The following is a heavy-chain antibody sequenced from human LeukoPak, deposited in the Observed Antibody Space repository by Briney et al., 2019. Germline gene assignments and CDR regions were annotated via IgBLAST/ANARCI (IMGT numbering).Heavy chain of an antibody. Sequence: GGSLRLSCAASGVTFSNYWMTWVRQAPGKGLEWVANIKQDGSEKYYVDSVKGRFTISRDNAKNSLYLQIHSLRAEDTAVYFCASPLVGTTDYWGQGTLVTVS. J-gene: IGHJ4*02. V-gene: IGHV3-7*01. CDR2: IKQDGSEK. CDR3: ASPLVGTTDY. CDR1: GVTFSNYW. D-gene: IGHD1-26*01.